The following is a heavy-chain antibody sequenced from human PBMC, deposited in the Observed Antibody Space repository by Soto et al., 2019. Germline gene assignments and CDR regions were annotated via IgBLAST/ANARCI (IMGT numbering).Heavy chain of an antibody. J-gene: IGHJ5*02. Sequence: EVRLVVSGGGLAQPGGSLRLSCAASGFTFSSYAMNWVRQSPGKGLEWVSYISMSGTTMFYADSVKGRFTISRDNAKKSLFLQMNSLRDEDTARYYCARDAIGDATNWFDPWGQGTLVTVSS. CDR1: GFTFSSYA. CDR2: ISMSGTTM. CDR3: ARDAIGDATNWFDP. V-gene: IGHV3-48*02.